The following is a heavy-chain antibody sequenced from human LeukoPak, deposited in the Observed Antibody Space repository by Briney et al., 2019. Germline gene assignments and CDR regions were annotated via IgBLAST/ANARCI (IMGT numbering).Heavy chain of an antibody. D-gene: IGHD6-13*01. J-gene: IGHJ4*02. CDR2: ISWNSGSI. V-gene: IGHV3-9*01. CDR1: GLTFDDYA. CDR3: AKDRRYSSIDY. Sequence: GRSLRLSSAASGLTFDDYATHPVRQTPRKGLEWVSGISWNSGSIGYADSVEGRFTISRDNAKNSLYLQMNSLRAEDTALYYCAKDRRYSSIDYWGQGTLVTVSS.